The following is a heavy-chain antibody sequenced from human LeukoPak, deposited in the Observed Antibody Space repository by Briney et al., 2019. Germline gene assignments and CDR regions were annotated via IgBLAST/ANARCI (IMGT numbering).Heavy chain of an antibody. CDR1: GGSISIYY. CDR2: IYYSGSP. D-gene: IGHD1-26*01. Sequence: SETLSLTCTVSGGSISIYYWSWIRQPPGKGLEWIGYIYYSGSPDYNPSLKSRVTILVDMSKNQFSLKLSSVTAADTAVYYCARHGGGYSPDGYFDYWGQGTLVTVSS. CDR3: ARHGGGYSPDGYFDY. J-gene: IGHJ4*02. V-gene: IGHV4-59*08.